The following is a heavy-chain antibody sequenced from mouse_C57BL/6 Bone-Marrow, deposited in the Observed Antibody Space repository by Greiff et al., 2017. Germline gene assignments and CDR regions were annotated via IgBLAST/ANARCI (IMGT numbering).Heavy chain of an antibody. V-gene: IGHV1-64*01. Sequence: QVQLQQPGAELVKPGASVKLSCKASGYTFTSYWMHWVKQRPGQGLEWIGMIHPNSGSNNYNEKFKSKATLTVDKASSTAYMQLSSLTSEDSAVYYCAREGWLLPPFAYWGQGTLVTVSA. CDR3: AREGWLLPPFAY. J-gene: IGHJ3*01. CDR1: GYTFTSYW. CDR2: IHPNSGSN. D-gene: IGHD2-3*01.